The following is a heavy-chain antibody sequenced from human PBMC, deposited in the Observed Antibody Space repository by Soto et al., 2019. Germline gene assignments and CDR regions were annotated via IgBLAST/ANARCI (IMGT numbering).Heavy chain of an antibody. J-gene: IGHJ4*02. Sequence: SETLSLTCAVSGGSISSGGYYWSWIRQPPGKGLEWIGYIYYSGTTNYNPSLKSRVTMSIDTSRNQFSLKLSSVTAADTAVYYCARDPPDGDSYFDYWGQGTLVTVSS. CDR3: ARDPPDGDSYFDY. D-gene: IGHD4-17*01. CDR2: IYYSGTT. V-gene: IGHV4-61*08. CDR1: GGSISSGGYY.